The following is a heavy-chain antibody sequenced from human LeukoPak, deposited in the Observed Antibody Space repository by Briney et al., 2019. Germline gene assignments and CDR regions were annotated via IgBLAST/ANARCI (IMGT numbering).Heavy chain of an antibody. CDR1: GLTFSSYG. V-gene: IGHV3-30*02. J-gene: IGHJ6*03. CDR3: AKGGIAAAGTWGYYYYMDV. CDR2: IRYDGSNK. Sequence: GGSLRLSCAASGLTFSSYGMHWVRQAPGKGLEWVAFIRYDGSNKYYADSVKGRFTISRDNSKNTLYLQMNSLRAEDTAVYYCAKGGIAAAGTWGYYYYMDVWGKGTTVTVS. D-gene: IGHD6-13*01.